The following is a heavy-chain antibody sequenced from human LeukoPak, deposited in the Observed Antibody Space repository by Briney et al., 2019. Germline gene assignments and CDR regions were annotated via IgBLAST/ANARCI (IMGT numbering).Heavy chain of an antibody. Sequence: PGGSLRLSCAASGFTFSDYYMSWIRQAPGKGLEWVSYISSSGSTIYYADSVKGRFTISRDNAKNSLYLQMNSLRAEDTAVYYCASRCCSGGSCYFDYWGQGTLVTVSS. D-gene: IGHD2-15*01. CDR2: ISSSGSTI. J-gene: IGHJ4*02. CDR1: GFTFSDYY. V-gene: IGHV3-11*04. CDR3: ASRCCSGGSCYFDY.